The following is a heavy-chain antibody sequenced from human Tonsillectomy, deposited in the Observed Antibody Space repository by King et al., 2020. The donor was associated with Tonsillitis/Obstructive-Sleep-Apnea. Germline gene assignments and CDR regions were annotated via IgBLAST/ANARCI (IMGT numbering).Heavy chain of an antibody. J-gene: IGHJ6*02. V-gene: IGHV3-30*04. CDR2: ISFDGSNK. D-gene: IGHD3-16*01. CDR3: AREGGTTQLYYYYGMDV. Sequence: VQLVESGGGVVQPGRSLRLSCAASGFTFSSYAMHWVRQAPGKGLEWVAVISFDGSNKYYADSVKGRFTISRDNSKNTLYLQMNSLRAEDSAVYYCAREGGTTQLYYYYGMDVWGQGTTVTVSS. CDR1: GFTFSSYA.